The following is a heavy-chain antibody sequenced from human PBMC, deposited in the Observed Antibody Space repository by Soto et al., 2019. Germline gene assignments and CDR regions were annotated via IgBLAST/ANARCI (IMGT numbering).Heavy chain of an antibody. CDR2: IYYSGST. CDR1: GGSVSSGDYF. Sequence: SETLSLTCTVSGGSVSSGDYFWSWLRQSPGKRLEWIAYIYYSGSTNYNPSLKSQAIISVDTSKSQVSLTLTSMTAADAALYYCAGSTNYYYCGFDVWGQGPAVTVSS. V-gene: IGHV4-61*08. J-gene: IGHJ6*02. CDR3: AGSTNYYYCGFDV. D-gene: IGHD2-2*01.